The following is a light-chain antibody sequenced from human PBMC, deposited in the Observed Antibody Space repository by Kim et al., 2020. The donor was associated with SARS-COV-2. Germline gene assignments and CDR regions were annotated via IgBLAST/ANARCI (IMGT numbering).Light chain of an antibody. CDR3: QQYTTYPLT. Sequence: DIQMTQSPSTLSASVGDRDTISCRASQNISDWLAWYQQKPGEAPKLLIYQASSLESGVPSRFSGSGSGTDFTLTISSLQPDDVATYYCQQYTTYPLTFGGGTKLEI. CDR1: QNISDW. J-gene: IGKJ4*01. CDR2: QAS. V-gene: IGKV1-5*03.